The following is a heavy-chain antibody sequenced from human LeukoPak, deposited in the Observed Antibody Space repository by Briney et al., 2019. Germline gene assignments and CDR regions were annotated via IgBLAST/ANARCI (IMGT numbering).Heavy chain of an antibody. J-gene: IGHJ3*02. CDR2: IKSKTDGGTT. Sequence: GGSLRLSCAASGFTFSNAWMSWVRQAPGKGLEWVGRIKSKTDGGTTDYAAPVKGRFTISRDDSKNTLYLQMNSLKTEDTAVYYCTTDLIAAAGKARTHSVHDAFDIWGQGTMVTVSS. V-gene: IGHV3-15*01. CDR3: TTDLIAAAGKARTHSVHDAFDI. D-gene: IGHD6-13*01. CDR1: GFTFSNAW.